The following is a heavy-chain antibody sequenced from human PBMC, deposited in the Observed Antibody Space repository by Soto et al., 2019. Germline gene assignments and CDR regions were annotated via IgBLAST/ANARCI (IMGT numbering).Heavy chain of an antibody. Sequence: GGSLRLSCAASGFTFSSYGMHWVRQAPGKGLEWVAVISYDGSNKYYADSVKGRFTISRDNSKNTLYLQMNSLRAEDTAVYYCAKSALSFLEWLLSYFDYWGQGTLSPSPQ. J-gene: IGHJ4*02. CDR3: AKSALSFLEWLLSYFDY. CDR2: ISYDGSNK. CDR1: GFTFSSYG. D-gene: IGHD3-3*01. V-gene: IGHV3-30*18.